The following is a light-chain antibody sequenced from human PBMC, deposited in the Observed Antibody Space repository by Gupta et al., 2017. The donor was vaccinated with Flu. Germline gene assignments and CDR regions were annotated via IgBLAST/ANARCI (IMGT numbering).Light chain of an antibody. CDR3: SSYTSSSTAV. CDR2: EVS. V-gene: IGLV2-18*02. CDR1: SIDVGSYNR. Sequence: SFTISCTGTSIDVGSYNRVSWYQQPPGTAPKLMIFEVSNRPSGVPDRFSGSKSGNTASLTISGLQAEDEADYYCSSYTSSSTAVFGTGTKVTVL. J-gene: IGLJ1*01.